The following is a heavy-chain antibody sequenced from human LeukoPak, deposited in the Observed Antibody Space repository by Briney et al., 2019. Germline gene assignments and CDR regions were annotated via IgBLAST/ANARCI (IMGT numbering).Heavy chain of an antibody. CDR2: IWYDGSNK. CDR3: AREGRYSGSLPGY. CDR1: GFTFSSYG. D-gene: IGHD1-26*01. J-gene: IGHJ4*02. V-gene: IGHV3-33*01. Sequence: PGRSLRLSCAASGFTFSSYGMHWVRQAPGKGLEWVALIWYDGSNKYYTDSVKGRLTISRDNAKNSLYLQMNSLRAEDTAVYYCAREGRYSGSLPGYWGQGTLVTVSS.